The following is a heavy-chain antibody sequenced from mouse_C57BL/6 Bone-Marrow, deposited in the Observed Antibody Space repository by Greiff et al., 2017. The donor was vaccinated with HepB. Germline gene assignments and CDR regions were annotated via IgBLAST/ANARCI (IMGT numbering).Heavy chain of an antibody. V-gene: IGHV1-55*01. J-gene: IGHJ3*01. Sequence: VQLQQSGAELVKPGASVKMSCKASGYTFTSYWITWVKQRPGQGLEWIGVIYPGSGSTNYNEKFKRKATLTVDTSSSTAYMQLSSLTSEDSAVYYCARRLRSEVYWGQGTLVTVSA. CDR1: GYTFTSYW. CDR3: ARRLRSEVY. D-gene: IGHD1-1*01. CDR2: IYPGSGST.